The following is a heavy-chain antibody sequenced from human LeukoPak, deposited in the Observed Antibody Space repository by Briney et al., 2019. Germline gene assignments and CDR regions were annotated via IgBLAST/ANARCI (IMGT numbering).Heavy chain of an antibody. CDR2: ISSVGGNE. D-gene: IGHD3-10*01. Sequence: GGSLRLSCAASGFTFDAYGMHWVRQAPGKGLEWVAVISSVGGNEYYADSVKGRFTISRDNSKKTLFLQMNSLRAEDTAVYHCAKDYFPHADKSLFDQWGQGTLVAVSS. CDR1: GFTFDAYG. CDR3: AKDYFPHADKSLFDQ. J-gene: IGHJ4*01. V-gene: IGHV3-30*18.